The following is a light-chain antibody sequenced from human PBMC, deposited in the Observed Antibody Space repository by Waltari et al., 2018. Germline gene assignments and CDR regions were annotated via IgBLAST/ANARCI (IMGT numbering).Light chain of an antibody. V-gene: IGKV1-5*03. CDR1: QSIGTW. J-gene: IGKJ2*01. CDR3: QQYNAYPYS. CDR2: KAS. Sequence: DIQMTQSPSTLSASVGARVTITCRASQSIGTWLAWYQQKPGKAPKLLLYKASTLEKGVPSRFSGGGSGTQFTLTITSLQPDDFATYYCQQYNAYPYSFGQGTKLDIK.